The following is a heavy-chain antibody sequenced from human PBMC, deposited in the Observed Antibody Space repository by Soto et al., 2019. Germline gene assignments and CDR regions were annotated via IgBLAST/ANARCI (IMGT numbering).Heavy chain of an antibody. CDR3: ARDAGYYDSSGYV. CDR2: IYYSGST. CDR1: GGSVSSGRYY. D-gene: IGHD3-22*01. J-gene: IGHJ4*02. Sequence: QVQLQESGPGLVKPSETLSLTCTVSGGSVSSGRYYWSWIRQPPGKGLEWIGYIYYSGSTNYNPSLKSRVTISVDTSKNQFSLKLSSVTAADTAVYYCARDAGYYDSSGYVWGQGTLVTVSS. V-gene: IGHV4-61*01.